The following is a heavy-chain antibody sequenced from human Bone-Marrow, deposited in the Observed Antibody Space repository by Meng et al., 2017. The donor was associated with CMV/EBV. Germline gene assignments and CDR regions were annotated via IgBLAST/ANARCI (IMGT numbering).Heavy chain of an antibody. V-gene: IGHV3-21*01. CDR1: GFTFSSYS. CDR2: ISSSSSYI. CDR3: ARAVDSELHFWSGYYPYYYYGMDV. D-gene: IGHD3-3*01. Sequence: ETLSLTCAASGFTFSSYSMNWVRQAPGKGLEWVSSISSSSSYIYYADSVKGRFTISRDNAKNSLYLQMNSLRAEDTAVYYCARAVDSELHFWSGYYPYYYYGMDVWGQGTTVTVSS. J-gene: IGHJ6*02.